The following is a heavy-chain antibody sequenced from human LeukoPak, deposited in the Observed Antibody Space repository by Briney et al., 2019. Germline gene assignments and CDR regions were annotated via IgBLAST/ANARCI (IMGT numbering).Heavy chain of an antibody. Sequence: SETLSLTCTVSGYSISSGYYWAWIRQPPGKGLEWIGSIYHSGSTYYNPSLKGRLTISVDTSKNQSSLKLSSVTAADTAVYYCARELYSGSSFDYWGQGTLVTVSS. V-gene: IGHV4-38-2*02. CDR3: ARELYSGSSFDY. J-gene: IGHJ4*02. CDR2: IYHSGST. D-gene: IGHD1-26*01. CDR1: GYSISSGYY.